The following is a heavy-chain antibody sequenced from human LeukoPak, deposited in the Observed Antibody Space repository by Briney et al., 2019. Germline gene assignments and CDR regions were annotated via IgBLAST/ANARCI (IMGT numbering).Heavy chain of an antibody. V-gene: IGHV3-21*01. J-gene: IGHJ4*02. CDR1: GFTFSSYS. Sequence: AGSLRHSCAASGFTFSSYSMNWVRQAPGKGLEWVSSISSSSNYIYYADSVKGRFTISRDNAKNSLYLQMNSLRSEDTAVYYCARGDWTGHIDYWGQGTLVTVSS. D-gene: IGHD3/OR15-3a*01. CDR2: ISSSSNYI. CDR3: ARGDWTGHIDY.